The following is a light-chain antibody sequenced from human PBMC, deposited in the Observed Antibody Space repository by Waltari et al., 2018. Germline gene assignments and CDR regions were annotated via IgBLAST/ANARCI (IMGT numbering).Light chain of an antibody. Sequence: DIQMTQSSSSLSASVGDRVTITCQASQDINNYLNWYQQKPGKAPKLLIYDASNLERGVPSRFSGSGSGTDFTFTITSLQPEDIATYYCQQFYDLPLTFGGGTKVEIK. V-gene: IGKV1-33*01. J-gene: IGKJ4*01. CDR3: QQFYDLPLT. CDR1: QDINNY. CDR2: DAS.